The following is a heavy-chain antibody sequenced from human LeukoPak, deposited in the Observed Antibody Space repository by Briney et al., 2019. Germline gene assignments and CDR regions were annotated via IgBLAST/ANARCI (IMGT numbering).Heavy chain of an antibody. Sequence: PGGSLRLSCVASGFTFSSYWMSWVRQAPGKGLEWVANIKLDGSEKYYVDSVKGRFTISRDNAKNSLYLQMNSLRAEDTAVYYCARDRRSFKGVILYYFDYWGQGTLVTVSS. D-gene: IGHD3-16*02. V-gene: IGHV3-7*01. CDR1: GFTFSSYW. CDR3: ARDRRSFKGVILYYFDY. J-gene: IGHJ4*02. CDR2: IKLDGSEK.